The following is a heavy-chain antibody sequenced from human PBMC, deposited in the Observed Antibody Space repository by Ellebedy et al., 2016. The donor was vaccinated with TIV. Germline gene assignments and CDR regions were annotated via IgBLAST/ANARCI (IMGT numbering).Heavy chain of an antibody. Sequence: SQTLSLTCXVSGDSISTINYYWGWIRQPPGKGLEWIGSIYYSGSTYYNPSLRSRVAISVDTSKNQFSLKLNSVTAADTAVYYCARVRGDDYVWGSYRLHAFDIWGQGTMVTVSS. J-gene: IGHJ3*02. V-gene: IGHV4-39*07. CDR3: ARVRGDDYVWGSYRLHAFDI. D-gene: IGHD3-16*02. CDR1: GDSISTINYY. CDR2: IYYSGST.